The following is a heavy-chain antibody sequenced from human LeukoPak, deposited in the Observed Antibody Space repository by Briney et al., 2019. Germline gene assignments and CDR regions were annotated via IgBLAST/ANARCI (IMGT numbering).Heavy chain of an antibody. Sequence: PSQTLSLTCAVSGGSISSGGYSWSWIRQPPGKGLEWIGYIYHSGSTYYNPSLKSRVTISVDTSKNQFSLKLSSVTAADTAVYYCARLRQWLTQDYYYYYGMDVWGQGTTVTVSS. V-gene: IGHV4-30-2*01. CDR1: GGSISSGGYS. CDR2: IYHSGST. CDR3: ARLRQWLTQDYYYYYGMDV. J-gene: IGHJ6*02. D-gene: IGHD6-19*01.